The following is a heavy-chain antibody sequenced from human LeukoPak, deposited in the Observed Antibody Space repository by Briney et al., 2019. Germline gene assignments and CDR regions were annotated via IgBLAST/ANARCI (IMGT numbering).Heavy chain of an antibody. CDR2: IYSSGST. CDR1: GGSISSYY. Sequence: SETLSLTCTVSGGSISSYYWSWIRQPAGKGLEWIGRIYSSGSTTNNPSLKSRVSLSVDTSKNQFSLELSSVTAADTAVYYCARDGTYNSFDYWGQGTLVTVSS. D-gene: IGHD1-14*01. J-gene: IGHJ4*02. V-gene: IGHV4-4*07. CDR3: ARDGTYNSFDY.